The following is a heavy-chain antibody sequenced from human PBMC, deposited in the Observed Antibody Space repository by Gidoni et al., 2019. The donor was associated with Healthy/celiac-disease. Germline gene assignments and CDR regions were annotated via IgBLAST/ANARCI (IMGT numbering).Heavy chain of an antibody. CDR3: AKCVVVVAAYFDY. D-gene: IGHD2-15*01. J-gene: IGHJ4*02. Sequence: EVQLLEYGGGLVQRGGSLRLSCAASGFTFSSSARSWVRQAPGKWLALVAAISGSGGSTYYADSVKGRFTISRDNSKNTLYLQMNSLRAEDTAVYYCAKCVVVVAAYFDYWGQGTLVTVSS. V-gene: IGHV3-23*01. CDR1: GFTFSSSA. CDR2: ISGSGGST.